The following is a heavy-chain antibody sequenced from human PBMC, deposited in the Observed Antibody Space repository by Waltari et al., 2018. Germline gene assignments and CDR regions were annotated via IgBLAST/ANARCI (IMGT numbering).Heavy chain of an antibody. V-gene: IGHV4-34*01. CDR2: RSDRGRN. CDR3: ARAPSGTIEYFQH. D-gene: IGHD1-26*01. J-gene: IGHJ1*01. Sequence: YWSWSRQPPGKGLEWIGERSDRGRNKYNPALKSRVTISGDTSKNQFSLKVSSVTAADMAVYYCARAPSGTIEYFQHWGQGTLVTVSS. CDR1: Y.